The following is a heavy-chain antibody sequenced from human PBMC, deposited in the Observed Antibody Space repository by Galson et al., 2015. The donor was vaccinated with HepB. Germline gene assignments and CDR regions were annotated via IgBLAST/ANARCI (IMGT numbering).Heavy chain of an antibody. J-gene: IGHJ4*02. CDR3: ARASSGSPYYFDY. CDR2: ISYDGSNK. D-gene: IGHD3-10*01. V-gene: IGHV3-30*04. CDR1: GFTFSSYA. Sequence: SLRLSCAASGFTFSSYAMHWVRQAPGKGLEWVAVISYDGSNKYYADSVKGRFTISRDNSKNALYLQMNSLRAEDTAVYYCARASSGSPYYFDYWGQGTLVTVSS.